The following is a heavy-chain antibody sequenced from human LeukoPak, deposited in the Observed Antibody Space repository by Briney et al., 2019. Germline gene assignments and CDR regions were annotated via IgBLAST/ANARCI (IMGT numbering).Heavy chain of an antibody. Sequence: PSETLSLTCAVSGGSISSYYWSWIRQPAGKGLEWIGRIYTSGTTNYNPSLKSRVTMSVDTSKNQFSLNLNSVTAADTAVYYCARTSPRAATFDYWGQGTLATVSS. D-gene: IGHD2-15*01. CDR3: ARTSPRAATFDY. CDR1: GGSISSYY. V-gene: IGHV4-4*07. CDR2: IYTSGTT. J-gene: IGHJ4*02.